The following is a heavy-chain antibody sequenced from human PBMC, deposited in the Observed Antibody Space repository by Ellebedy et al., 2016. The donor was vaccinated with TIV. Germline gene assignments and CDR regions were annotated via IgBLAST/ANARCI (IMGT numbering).Heavy chain of an antibody. CDR1: GFTFSSYT. CDR2: ISGSGGST. Sequence: GGSLRLXXAASGFTFSSYTMSWVRQAPGEGLEWVSGISGSGGSTYHADSVKGRFTISRDNSKNTLYLRMNSLRAEDTAVYYCAKIPCPSIQLWHDAFDIWGQGTMVTVSS. J-gene: IGHJ3*02. CDR3: AKIPCPSIQLWHDAFDI. D-gene: IGHD5-18*01. V-gene: IGHV3-23*01.